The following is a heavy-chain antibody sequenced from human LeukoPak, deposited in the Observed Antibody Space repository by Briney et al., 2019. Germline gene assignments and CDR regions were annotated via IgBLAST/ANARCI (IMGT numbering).Heavy chain of an antibody. J-gene: IGHJ4*02. V-gene: IGHV3-23*01. Sequence: AGGSLRLSCAASGFTFSSYAVSWVRQAPGKGLEWVSAISGSGGTTYYADSVKGRLTISRDNSKNTLFLQMNSLRAEDTALYYCAKGLRYFDYWGQGTLVTVSS. CDR3: AKGLRYFDY. CDR2: ISGSGGTT. CDR1: GFTFSSYA.